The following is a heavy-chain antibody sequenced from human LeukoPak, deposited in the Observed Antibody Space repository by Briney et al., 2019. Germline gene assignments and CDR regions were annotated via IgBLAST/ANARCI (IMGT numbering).Heavy chain of an antibody. Sequence: GASVKVSCKASGYTFTGYYMHWVRQAPGQGLEWMGWINPNSGGTNYAQKFQGRVTMTRDMSTSTVYMELSSLRSEDTAVYYCAREGTLYDFWSGYYTDDVFDIWGQGTMVTVS. CDR3: AREGTLYDFWSGYYTDDVFDI. CDR2: INPNSGGT. D-gene: IGHD3-3*01. CDR1: GYTFTGYY. J-gene: IGHJ3*02. V-gene: IGHV1-2*02.